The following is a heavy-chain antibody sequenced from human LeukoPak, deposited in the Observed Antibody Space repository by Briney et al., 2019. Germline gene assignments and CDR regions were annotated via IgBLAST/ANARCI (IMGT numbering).Heavy chain of an antibody. Sequence: GGSLRLSCTASGFSFSSYSMNWVRQAPGKGLEWVSYINSGGNTIHYAGSVKGRFTISRENAKNSLYLQMNSLRAGDTAVYYCARYGSGSSRDGMDVWGQGTTVTVSS. CDR3: ARYGSGSSRDGMDV. J-gene: IGHJ6*02. CDR2: INSGGNTI. V-gene: IGHV3-48*01. CDR1: GFSFSSYS. D-gene: IGHD3-10*01.